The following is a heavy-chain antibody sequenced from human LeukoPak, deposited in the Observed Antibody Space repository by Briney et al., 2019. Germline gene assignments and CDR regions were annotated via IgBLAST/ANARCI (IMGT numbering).Heavy chain of an antibody. V-gene: IGHV3-15*01. Sequence: GGSLRLSCAASGFTVSSNYMSWVRQAPGKGLEWVGRIKSKTDGGTTDYAAPVKGRFTISRDDSKNTLYLQMNSLKTEDTAVYYCTTDDYYYYYGMDVWGQGTTVTVSS. J-gene: IGHJ6*02. CDR2: IKSKTDGGTT. CDR3: TTDDYYYYYGMDV. CDR1: GFTVSSNY.